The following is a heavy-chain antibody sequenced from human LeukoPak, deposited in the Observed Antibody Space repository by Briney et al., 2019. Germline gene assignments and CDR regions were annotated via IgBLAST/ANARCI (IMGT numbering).Heavy chain of an antibody. CDR1: GFTFTGFA. CDR3: AKDGRATATTSGSYWFDP. Sequence: PGGSLRLSCAASGFTFTGFAMSWVRQTPGKGLEWVSTISGSGGSTYYADSVKGRFTISRDNSKNTLYLQMNSLRAEDTAVYYCAKDGRATATTSGSYWFDPWGQGTLVTVSS. CDR2: ISGSGGST. J-gene: IGHJ5*02. V-gene: IGHV3-23*01. D-gene: IGHD3-10*01.